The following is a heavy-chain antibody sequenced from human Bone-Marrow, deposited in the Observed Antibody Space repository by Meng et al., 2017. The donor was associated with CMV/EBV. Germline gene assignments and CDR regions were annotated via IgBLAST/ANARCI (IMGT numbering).Heavy chain of an antibody. V-gene: IGHV3-74*01. Sequence: LYCADSGCNLSRYWMHWVRQIPGKGLVGVSRINEDGSLTNYADAVEGRFTISRDNAKNTLFLQMNSLRAEDTAVYYCARDLAGRDDYWGPGTLVTVSS. CDR3: ARDLAGRDDY. D-gene: IGHD3-10*01. J-gene: IGHJ4*02. CDR1: GCNLSRYW. CDR2: INEDGSLT.